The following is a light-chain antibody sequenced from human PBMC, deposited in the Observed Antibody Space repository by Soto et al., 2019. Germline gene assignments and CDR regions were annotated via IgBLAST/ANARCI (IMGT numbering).Light chain of an antibody. CDR1: QSLLHSNGYNY. CDR3: MQALQTPWT. V-gene: IGKV2-28*01. Sequence: DIVMTQSPLSLPVTPGEPASLSCRSSQSLLHSNGYNYLGWYLQKPGQSPQLLIYLGSTRASGVPDRFSGSGSGTDFTLKISRVEAEDVGFYYCMQALQTPWTFGQGTKVEIK. J-gene: IGKJ1*01. CDR2: LGS.